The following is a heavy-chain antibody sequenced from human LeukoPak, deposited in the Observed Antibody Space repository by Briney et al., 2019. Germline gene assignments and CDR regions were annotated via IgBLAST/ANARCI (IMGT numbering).Heavy chain of an antibody. CDR3: ARPGSSWYVDY. J-gene: IGHJ4*02. Sequence: SVKVSCKASGGTFSNYAITWVRQAPGQGLEWMGGIIPIFGTANYAQKFRGRVTITADKSTRTAYMDLSSLRSEDTAVYYCARPGSSWYVDYWGQGTLVTVSS. CDR2: IIPIFGTA. V-gene: IGHV1-69*06. D-gene: IGHD6-13*01. CDR1: GGTFSNYA.